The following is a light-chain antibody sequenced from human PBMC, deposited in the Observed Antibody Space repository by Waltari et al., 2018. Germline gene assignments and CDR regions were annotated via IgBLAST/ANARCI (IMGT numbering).Light chain of an antibody. CDR3: SSYTSSSTAVV. CDR2: DVS. V-gene: IGLV2-14*03. Sequence: QSALTQHASASGSPGQSITISCTGTSSDGGGYKYVSWYQQHPGKAPKLMIYDVSNRPSGVSNRFSGSKSGNMASLTISGLQAEDEADYYCSSYTSSSTAVVFGGGTKLTVL. CDR1: SSDGGGYKY. J-gene: IGLJ2*01.